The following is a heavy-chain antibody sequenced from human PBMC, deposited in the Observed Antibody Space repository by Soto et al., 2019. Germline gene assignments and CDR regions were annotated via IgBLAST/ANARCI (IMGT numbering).Heavy chain of an antibody. CDR2: IRSKAYGGTT. CDR1: GFTFGDYA. J-gene: IGHJ4*02. Sequence: GGSLRLSCTASGFTFGDYAMSWFRQAPGKGLEWVGFIRSKAYGGTTEYAASVKGRFTISRDDSKSIAYLQMNSLKTEDTAVYYCTPQCLSEWELPRGPLRDYWGQGTLVTVSS. CDR3: TPQCLSEWELPRGPLRDY. V-gene: IGHV3-49*03. D-gene: IGHD1-26*01.